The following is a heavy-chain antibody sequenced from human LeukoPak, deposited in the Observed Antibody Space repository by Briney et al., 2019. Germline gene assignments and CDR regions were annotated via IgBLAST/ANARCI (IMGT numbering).Heavy chain of an antibody. D-gene: IGHD3-22*01. CDR2: IYYSGST. J-gene: IGHJ4*02. Sequence: SETLSLTCTVSGGSISSYYWSWIRQPPGKGLEWIGYIYYSGSTNYNPSLKSRVTISVDTSKNQFSLKLSSVTAADTAVYYCGRGGGGGDYDSSGLAVNWGQGTLVTVSP. CDR3: GRGGGGGDYDSSGLAVN. CDR1: GGSISSYY. V-gene: IGHV4-59*01.